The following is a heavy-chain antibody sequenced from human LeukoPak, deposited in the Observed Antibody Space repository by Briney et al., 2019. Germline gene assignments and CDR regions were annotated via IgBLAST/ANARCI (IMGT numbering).Heavy chain of an antibody. CDR2: IIPILGIA. D-gene: IGHD2-15*01. CDR3: ARVDCSGGSCYFYYYYGMDV. CDR1: GGTFSSYA. Sequence: GASVKVSCKASGGTFSSYAISWVRQPPGQGLEWMGRIIPILGIANYAQKFQGRVTITADKSTSTAYMELSSLRSEDTAVYSCARVDCSGGSCYFYYYYGMDVWGQGTTVTVSS. J-gene: IGHJ6*02. V-gene: IGHV1-69*04.